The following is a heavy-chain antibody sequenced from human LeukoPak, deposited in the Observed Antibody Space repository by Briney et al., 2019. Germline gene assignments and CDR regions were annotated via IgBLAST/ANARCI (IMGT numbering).Heavy chain of an antibody. D-gene: IGHD5-24*01. Sequence: SETLSLTCTVSGGSISSYYWSWIRQPAGKGLEWIGRIYTSGSTNYNPSLKSRVTMSVDTSKNQFSLKLSSVPAADTAVYYCARDREEGYHSYYFDSWGQGTLVIVSS. CDR3: ARDREEGYHSYYFDS. CDR2: IYTSGST. V-gene: IGHV4-4*07. J-gene: IGHJ4*02. CDR1: GGSISSYY.